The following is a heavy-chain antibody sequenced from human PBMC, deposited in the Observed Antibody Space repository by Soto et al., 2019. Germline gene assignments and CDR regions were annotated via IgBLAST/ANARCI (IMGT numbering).Heavy chain of an antibody. V-gene: IGHV2-26*01. D-gene: IGHD6-13*01. J-gene: IGHJ5*02. CDR2: IDSSGEK. CDR3: ARRQLAVAVSPWFDP. CDR1: GLSITDSEMG. Sequence: QVTLKESGPVLVKPTETPTLRCTVSGLSITDSEMGVSWIRQPPGQPLEWLAHIDSSGEKSYRTFLKSRLAIPKDTPKCQIVLTMTNMATAHTATSFCARRQLAVAVSPWFDPWGQGIPVTVSS.